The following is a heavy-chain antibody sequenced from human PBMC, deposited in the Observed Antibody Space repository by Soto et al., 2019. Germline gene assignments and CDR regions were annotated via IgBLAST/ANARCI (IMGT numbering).Heavy chain of an antibody. CDR3: ARDGLVVVAATSAFDI. D-gene: IGHD2-15*01. V-gene: IGHV1-3*01. CDR1: GYTFTSYA. CDR2: INAGNGNT. Sequence: ASVTVSCKASGYTFTSYAMHWVRQAPGQRLEWMGWINAGNGNTKYSQKFQGRVTITRDTSASTAYMELSSLRSEDTAVYYCARDGLVVVAATSAFDIWGQGTMVTVSS. J-gene: IGHJ3*02.